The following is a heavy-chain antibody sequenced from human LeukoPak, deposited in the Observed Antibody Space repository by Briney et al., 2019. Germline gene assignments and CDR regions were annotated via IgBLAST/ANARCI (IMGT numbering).Heavy chain of an antibody. J-gene: IGHJ6*03. V-gene: IGHV3-48*04. CDR3: ERGEGTSVAARYFYHYMDV. CDR1: GCTFSGYS. Sequence: PGGSLRLSCAASGCTFSGYSMNWVRQAPGKGLEWVSYITGSSGTICYAASVKGRFTRSSNNAKTSLYLQMNSLRAEDTAVYYWERGEGTSVAARYFYHYMDVWGKGTTVTVSS. D-gene: IGHD6-19*01. CDR2: ITGSSGTI.